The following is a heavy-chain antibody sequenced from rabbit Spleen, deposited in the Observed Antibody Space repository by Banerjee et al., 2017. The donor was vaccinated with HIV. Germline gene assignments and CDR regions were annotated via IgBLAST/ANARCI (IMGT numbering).Heavy chain of an antibody. D-gene: IGHD1-1*01. CDR3: ARDTSSSFSSYGMDL. CDR1: GFDFSSYG. CDR2: MNIGSMIT. Sequence: QSLEESGGGLVQPGGSLTLSCKASGFDFSSYGVSWVRQAPGKGLEWIGCMNIGSMITYYASWVNGRFTISKTSSTTVTLQMTSLTVADTATYFCARDTSSSFSSYGMDLWGPGTLVTVS. V-gene: IGHV1S40*01. J-gene: IGHJ6*01.